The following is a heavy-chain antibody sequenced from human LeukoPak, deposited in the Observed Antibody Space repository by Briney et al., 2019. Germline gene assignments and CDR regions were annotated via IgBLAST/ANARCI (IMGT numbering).Heavy chain of an antibody. V-gene: IGHV3-30*03. CDR3: ARDGSGRERASGWYHGMDV. CDR2: ISYDGSNK. D-gene: IGHD6-19*01. J-gene: IGHJ6*02. Sequence: PAGSLRLSCAASGFTFSSYGMHWVRQAPGKGLEWVAVISYDGSNKYYADSVKGRFTISRDNSKNTLYLQMNSLRAEDTAVYYCARDGSGRERASGWYHGMDVWGQGTTVTVSS. CDR1: GFTFSSYG.